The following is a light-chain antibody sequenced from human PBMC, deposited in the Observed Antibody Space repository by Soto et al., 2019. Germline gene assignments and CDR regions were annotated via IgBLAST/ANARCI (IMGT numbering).Light chain of an antibody. J-gene: IGKJ1*01. V-gene: IGKV1-39*01. CDR2: VAS. CDR1: QSIATY. Sequence: DIQMTQSPSSLSASVGDRVTITCRASQSIATYLNWYQQNSGNAPNLLIYVASTLQSGVPSRFSGSGSGTDFTLTISSLQPEDFATYYCQQTYRTPRTFGQGTEVEIK. CDR3: QQTYRTPRT.